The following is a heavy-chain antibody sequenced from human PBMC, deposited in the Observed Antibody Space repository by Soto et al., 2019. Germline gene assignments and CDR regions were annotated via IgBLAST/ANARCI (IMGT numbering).Heavy chain of an antibody. Sequence: GGSLRLSCAASGFTFSTYAMSWFRQAPGKGLEWVSAISGSGDSTYSADSVRGRFTISRDNSINTLYLQMNNLGNEDTAVYYCAHPRGYGVFDAYDIWGQGTMVTV. V-gene: IGHV3-23*01. CDR3: AHPRGYGVFDAYDI. D-gene: IGHD4-17*01. CDR2: ISGSGDST. CDR1: GFTFSTYA. J-gene: IGHJ3*02.